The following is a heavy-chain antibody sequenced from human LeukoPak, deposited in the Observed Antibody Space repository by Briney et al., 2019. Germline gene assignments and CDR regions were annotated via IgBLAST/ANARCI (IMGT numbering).Heavy chain of an antibody. CDR1: GGSISSGGYS. Sequence: SETLSLTCAVSGGSISSGGYSWSWIRQPPGKGLEWIGYIYHSGSTYYNPSLKSRVTISVDTSKNQFSLKLSSVTAADTAVYYCAGLDGWFGESLADRSGQSASNWGQGTLVTVSS. CDR2: IYHSGST. D-gene: IGHD3-10*01. V-gene: IGHV4-30-2*01. CDR3: AGLDGWFGESLADRSGQSASN. J-gene: IGHJ4*02.